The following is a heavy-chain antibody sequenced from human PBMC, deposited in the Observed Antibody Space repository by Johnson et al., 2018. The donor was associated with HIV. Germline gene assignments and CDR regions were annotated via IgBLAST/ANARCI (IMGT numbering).Heavy chain of an antibody. CDR2: ISFAGNLQ. CDR3: ARDRVHGGSYYSGAFDI. CDR1: GLSFRHFG. V-gene: IGHV3-33*08. D-gene: IGHD1-26*01. J-gene: IGHJ3*02. Sequence: QVQLVESGGGVVQPGNSLTLSCVGSGLSFRHFGIHWVRQAPGKGPEWVAVISFAGNLQKYADSLKGRFTISRDNAKNSLHLQMNGLRAEDTADYYCARDRVHGGSYYSGAFDIWGQGTMVTVSS.